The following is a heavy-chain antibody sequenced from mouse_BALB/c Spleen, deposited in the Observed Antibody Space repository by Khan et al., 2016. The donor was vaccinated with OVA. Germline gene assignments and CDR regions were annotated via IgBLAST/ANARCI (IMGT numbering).Heavy chain of an antibody. CDR3: TRDRIDY. CDR1: GYTFTTYW. Sequence: VQLQQSGAERAKPGASVKMSCKASGYTFTTYWMHWVKPRPGQGLEWIGYINPTSGYTDYSEKFKDRATLSADKSSSTAYMQLSSLTSEDSAVYYCTRDRIDYWGQGTTLTVSS. J-gene: IGHJ2*01. V-gene: IGHV1-7*01. CDR2: INPTSGYT.